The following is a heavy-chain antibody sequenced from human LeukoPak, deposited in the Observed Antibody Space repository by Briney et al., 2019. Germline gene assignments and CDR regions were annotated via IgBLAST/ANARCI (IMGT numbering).Heavy chain of an antibody. CDR2: INPNSGGT. J-gene: IGHJ5*02. CDR1: GYTFTGYY. V-gene: IGHV1-2*02. CDR3: ARGERRGYSVDWFDP. Sequence: ASVKVFCKASGYTFTGYYMHWVRQAPGQGLEWMGWINPNSGGTNYAQKFQGRVTMTRDTSISTAYMELSRLRSDDTAVYYCARGERRGYSVDWFDPWGQGTLVTVSS. D-gene: IGHD5/OR15-5a*01.